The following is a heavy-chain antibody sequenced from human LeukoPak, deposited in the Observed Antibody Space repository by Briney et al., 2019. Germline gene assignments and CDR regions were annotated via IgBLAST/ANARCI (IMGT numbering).Heavy chain of an antibody. CDR3: AKSVAIYFYYGLDV. J-gene: IGHJ6*02. Sequence: SGGSLRLSCAASGLTFSSYSMNWVRQAPGKGLEWVSSISSSSSYIYYADSVKGRFTISRDNAKNSLYLQMNSLRAEDTAPYYCAKSVAIYFYYGLDVWGQGTTVTVSS. CDR2: ISSSSSYI. CDR1: GLTFSSYS. D-gene: IGHD3-3*01. V-gene: IGHV3-21*04.